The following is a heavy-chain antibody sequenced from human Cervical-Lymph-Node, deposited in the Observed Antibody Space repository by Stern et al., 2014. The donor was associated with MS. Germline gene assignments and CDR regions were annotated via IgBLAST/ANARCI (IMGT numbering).Heavy chain of an antibody. J-gene: IGHJ4*02. Sequence: VQLGQSGAEVKKPGSSVRVSCKASGDTFNTYAITWVRQAPGQGLEWMGRILPFFGSTIYAQKFQGRVTITADLSTRTIYMDLSRLKSDDTAVYFCARGPQLPQHYYFDSWGQGTLVTVSS. D-gene: IGHD4-23*01. CDR3: ARGPQLPQHYYFDS. CDR2: ILPFFGST. CDR1: GDTFNTYA. V-gene: IGHV1-69*01.